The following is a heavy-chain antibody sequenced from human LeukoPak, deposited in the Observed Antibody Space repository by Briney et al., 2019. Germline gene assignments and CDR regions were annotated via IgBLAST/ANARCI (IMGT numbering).Heavy chain of an antibody. CDR1: GYTFTGYY. CDR2: INPNSGGT. J-gene: IGHJ4*02. Sequence: ASVKVSCRASGYTFTGYYMHWVRQAPGQGLEWMGWINPNSGGTNYAQKFQGRVTMTRDTSTSTAYMELSRLRSDDTAVYYCAPSSGLLWFGELCYWGQGTLATVSS. V-gene: IGHV1-2*02. CDR3: APSSGLLWFGELCY. D-gene: IGHD3-10*01.